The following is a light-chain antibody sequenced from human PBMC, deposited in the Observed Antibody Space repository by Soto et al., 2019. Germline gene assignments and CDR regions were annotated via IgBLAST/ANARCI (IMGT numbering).Light chain of an antibody. CDR3: SSYTTSSTVV. Sequence: QSALTQPASVSGSPGQSITISCTGTSSDVGPYNYVSWYQQHPGKAPKVMIYEVSNRPSGVSNRFSGSKSGNTASLIISGLQAEDEADYYCSSYTTSSTVVFGGGTKLTVL. V-gene: IGLV2-14*01. J-gene: IGLJ2*01. CDR1: SSDVGPYNY. CDR2: EVS.